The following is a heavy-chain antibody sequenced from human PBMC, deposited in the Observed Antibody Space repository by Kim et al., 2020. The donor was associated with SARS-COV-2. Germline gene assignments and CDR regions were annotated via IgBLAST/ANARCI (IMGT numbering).Heavy chain of an antibody. Sequence: GGSLRLSCAASRFTFSNYGMHWVRQAPGKGLEWVALISSDGSTKYYADSVKGRFTISRDNSKNTLYLQVNRLRAEDTAVYYCSRGVNYGMDVWGQGTTVTVS. CDR1: RFTFSNYG. CDR3: SRGVNYGMDV. CDR2: ISSDGSTK. V-gene: IGHV3-30*03. J-gene: IGHJ6*02.